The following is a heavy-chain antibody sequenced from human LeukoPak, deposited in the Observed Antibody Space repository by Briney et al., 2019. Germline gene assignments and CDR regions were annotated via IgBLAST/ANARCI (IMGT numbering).Heavy chain of an antibody. J-gene: IGHJ4*02. CDR3: ARHLRAYSSSWYFDY. CDR2: IAPSDSYT. CDR1: GYSFTSHW. V-gene: IGHV5-10-1*01. D-gene: IGHD6-13*01. Sequence: GESLKISFKGSGYSFTSHWISWVRQMPGKGLEWVGRIAPSDSYTNYSPSFQGHVTISASKSINTAYLQWSNLKASDTAMYYCARHLRAYSSSWYFDYWGQGTLVTVSS.